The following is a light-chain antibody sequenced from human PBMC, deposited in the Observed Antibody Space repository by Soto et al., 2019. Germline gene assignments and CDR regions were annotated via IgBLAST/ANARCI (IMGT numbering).Light chain of an antibody. CDR2: RNN. CDR1: SSNIGSKY. CDR3: AAWYDSLSGPV. J-gene: IGLJ2*01. V-gene: IGLV1-47*01. Sequence: QSVLTQPPSASGTPGQRVTISCSGSSSNIGSKYVYWYQQLPGTAHKLLIYRNNQRPSGVPDRFSGSKSGTSASLAISGLRSEDEADYYCAAWYDSLSGPVFGGGTKVTVL.